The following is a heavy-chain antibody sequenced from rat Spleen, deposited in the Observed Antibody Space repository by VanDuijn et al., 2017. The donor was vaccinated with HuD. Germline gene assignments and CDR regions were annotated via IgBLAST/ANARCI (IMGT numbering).Heavy chain of an antibody. D-gene: IGHD1-2*01. CDR1: GFTFSNYY. V-gene: IGHV5-25*01. Sequence: EVQLVESGGGLVQPGRSLKLSCAASGFTFSNYYMAWVRQAPKKGLEWVATISTSGSRTYYPDSVKGRFTISRDNAKSSLYLQMNSLKSEDTATYYCAREETITAVFAYWGQGTLVTVSS. J-gene: IGHJ3*01. CDR2: ISTSGSRT. CDR3: AREETITAVFAY.